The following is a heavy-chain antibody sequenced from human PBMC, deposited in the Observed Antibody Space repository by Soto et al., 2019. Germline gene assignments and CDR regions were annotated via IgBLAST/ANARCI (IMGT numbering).Heavy chain of an antibody. CDR2: ISAYNGNT. J-gene: IGHJ5*02. CDR1: GYTFTSYG. D-gene: IGHD3-22*01. V-gene: IGHV1-18*01. CDR3: ARDGSHYYDSSGYYRSLYNWFDP. Sequence: QVQLVQSGAEVKKPGASVKVSCKASGYTFTSYGISWVRQAPGQGLEWMGWISAYNGNTNYAQKLQGRVTMTTDTSTSKAYMERRSLRSDDTAVYYCARDGSHYYDSSGYYRSLYNWFDPWGQGTLVTVSS.